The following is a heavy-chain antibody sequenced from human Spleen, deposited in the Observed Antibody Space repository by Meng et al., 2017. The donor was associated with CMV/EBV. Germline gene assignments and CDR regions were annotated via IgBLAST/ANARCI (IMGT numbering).Heavy chain of an antibody. CDR3: ARQHDTSSWDNWFDP. D-gene: IGHD6-13*01. CDR2: IFPGDSDT. J-gene: IGHJ5*02. V-gene: IGHV5-51*01. CDR1: GYSFTSYW. Sequence: GESLKISCKGSGYSFTSYWIAWVRQIPGKGLEWMGIIFPGDSDTTYSPSFQGQVTISADKSISTAYLQWSSLKASDTAIYYCARQHDTSSWDNWFDPWGQGTLVTVSS.